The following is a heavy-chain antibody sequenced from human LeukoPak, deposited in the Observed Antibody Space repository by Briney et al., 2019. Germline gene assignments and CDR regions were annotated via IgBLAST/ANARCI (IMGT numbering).Heavy chain of an antibody. CDR2: IYTSGRT. CDR1: GGSISSGSYY. J-gene: IGHJ4*02. Sequence: PSETLSLTCTVSGGSISSGSYYWSWIRQPAGKGLEWIGRIYTSGRTNYNPSLKSRVPISVDTSKNQFSLKLSSVTAADTAVYYCARETYYYDSSGYSNPDYWGQGTLVTVSS. D-gene: IGHD3-22*01. CDR3: ARETYYYDSSGYSNPDY. V-gene: IGHV4-61*02.